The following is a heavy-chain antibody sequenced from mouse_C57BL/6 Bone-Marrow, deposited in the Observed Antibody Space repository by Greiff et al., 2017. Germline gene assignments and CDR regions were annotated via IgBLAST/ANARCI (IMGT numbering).Heavy chain of an antibody. Sequence: EVKLMESGGDLVKPGGSLKLSCAASGFTFSSYGMSWVRQTPDKRLEWVATISSGGSYTYYPDSVKGRFTISRDNAKNTLYLQRSSLNSEDTARYYCARRDYDWAMDYWGQGTSVTVSS. CDR3: ARRDYDWAMDY. D-gene: IGHD2-4*01. V-gene: IGHV5-6*02. CDR1: GFTFSSYG. J-gene: IGHJ4*01. CDR2: ISSGGSYT.